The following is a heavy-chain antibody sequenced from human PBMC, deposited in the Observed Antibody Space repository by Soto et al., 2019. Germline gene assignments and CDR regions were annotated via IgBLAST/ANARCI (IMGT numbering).Heavy chain of an antibody. CDR2: ISGSGGST. Sequence: LXLSCAASGFTFSSYAMSWVRQAPGKGLEWVSAISGSGGSTYYADSVKGRFTISRDNSKNTLYLQMNSLRAEDTAVYYCAKGKFDLAAAGFDYFDYWGQGTLVTASS. J-gene: IGHJ4*02. CDR3: AKGKFDLAAAGFDYFDY. V-gene: IGHV3-23*01. CDR1: GFTFSSYA. D-gene: IGHD6-13*01.